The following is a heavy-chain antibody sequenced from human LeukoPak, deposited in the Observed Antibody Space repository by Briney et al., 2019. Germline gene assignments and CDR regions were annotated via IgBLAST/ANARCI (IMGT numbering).Heavy chain of an antibody. Sequence: PGGSLRLSCAASAFTFSSYAMHWVRQAPGKGLEWVADISFDGNNEHYADSVKGRFTISRDNSKNTLYLQMNSLRAEDTAVYYCANIIRKYTSGYYYFDYWGQGTLVTVSS. D-gene: IGHD6-25*01. CDR1: AFTFSSYA. J-gene: IGHJ4*02. CDR2: ISFDGNNE. CDR3: ANIIRKYTSGYYYFDY. V-gene: IGHV3-30-3*01.